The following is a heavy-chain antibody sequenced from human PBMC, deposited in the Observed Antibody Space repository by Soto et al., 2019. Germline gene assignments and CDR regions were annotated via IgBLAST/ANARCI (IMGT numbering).Heavy chain of an antibody. V-gene: IGHV1-46*01. D-gene: IGHD6-13*01. J-gene: IGHJ3*02. CDR1: GYTFTSYY. CDR2: INPSGGST. Sequence: QVQRVQSGAEVKKPGASVKVSCKASGYTFTSYYMHWVRQAPGQGLEWMGIINPSGGSTSYAQKFQGRVTMTRDTSTSTVYMELSSLRSEDTAVYYCARLAAAGTSAAAFDIWGQGTMVTVSS. CDR3: ARLAAAGTSAAAFDI.